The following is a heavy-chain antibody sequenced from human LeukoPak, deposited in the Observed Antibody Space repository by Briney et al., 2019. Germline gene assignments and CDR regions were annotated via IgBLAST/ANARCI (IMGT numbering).Heavy chain of an antibody. CDR3: ARALLEYCSSTSCRPAHYYYGMDV. J-gene: IGHJ6*04. CDR2: INHSGST. D-gene: IGHD2-2*01. Sequence: SETLSLICAVYGGSFSGYYWSWIRQPPGKGLEWIGEINHSGSTNYNPSLKSRVTISVDTSKNQFSLKLSSVTAADTAVYYCARALLEYCSSTSCRPAHYYYGMDVWGKGTTVTVSS. CDR1: GGSFSGYY. V-gene: IGHV4-34*01.